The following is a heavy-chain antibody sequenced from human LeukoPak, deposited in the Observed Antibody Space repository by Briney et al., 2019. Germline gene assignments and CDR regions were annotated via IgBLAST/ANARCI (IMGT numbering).Heavy chain of an antibody. J-gene: IGHJ4*02. CDR2: IWYDGSNK. V-gene: IGHV3-33*01. CDR3: ARDSHPYYFDY. CDR1: GFTFSSYG. Sequence: GRSLRLSCAASGFTFSSYGMHWVRQAPGKGLEWVAVIWYDGSNKYYADSVKGRFTIFRDNSKNTLYLQMNSLRAEDTAVYYCARDSHPYYFDYWGQGTLVTVSS.